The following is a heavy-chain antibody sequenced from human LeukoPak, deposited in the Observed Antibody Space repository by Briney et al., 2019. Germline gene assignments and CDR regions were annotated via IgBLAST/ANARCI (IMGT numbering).Heavy chain of an antibody. D-gene: IGHD5-18*01. CDR1: GGTFSSYV. CDR2: ITPIFGTT. J-gene: IGHJ4*02. CDR3: AYGYSYIAF. V-gene: IGHV1-69*01. Sequence: ASVKVSCKASGGTFSSYVFTWVRQAPGQGLEWMGGITPIFGTTDYAEKFQGRVTITADASTYTAFMELSSLEDSAVYYCAYGYSYIAFWGQGTLVTVSS.